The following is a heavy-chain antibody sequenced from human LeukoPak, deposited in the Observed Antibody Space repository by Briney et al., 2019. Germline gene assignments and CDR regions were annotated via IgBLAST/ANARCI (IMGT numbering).Heavy chain of an antibody. V-gene: IGHV3-30-3*01. Sequence: GGSLRLSCAASGFTFSSYAMHWVRQAPGKGLEWVAVISHDGSNKYYADSVKGRFTTSRDNSKNTLYLQMNSLRAEDTAVYYCARGLYDSAANEVIDPWGQGTLVTVSS. CDR3: ARGLYDSAANEVIDP. J-gene: IGHJ5*02. D-gene: IGHD3-22*01. CDR1: GFTFSSYA. CDR2: ISHDGSNK.